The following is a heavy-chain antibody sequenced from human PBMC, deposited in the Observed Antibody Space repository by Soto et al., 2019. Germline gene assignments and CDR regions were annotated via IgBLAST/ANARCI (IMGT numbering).Heavy chain of an antibody. CDR2: IYTSGST. Sequence: SETLSLTCTVSGDSMTKYYWSWIRQSAGKGLEWIGRIYTSGSTNYNPSLKSRVTMSIDTSKNQFSLQLNSVTPEDTAVYYCARGDSNGWSRGGFDYWGQGTLVTV. CDR1: GDSMTKYY. V-gene: IGHV4-4*07. CDR3: ARGDSNGWSRGGFDY. J-gene: IGHJ4*02. D-gene: IGHD6-19*01.